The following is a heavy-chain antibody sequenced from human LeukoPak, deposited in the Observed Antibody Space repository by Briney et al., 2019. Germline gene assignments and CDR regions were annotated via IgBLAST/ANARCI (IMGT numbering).Heavy chain of an antibody. CDR1: GGSISRYY. Sequence: SETLSLTCTVSGGSISRYYWSWIRQPAGKGLEWIGRIYTSGSTNYNPSLKSRVTMSVDTSKNQFSLKLSSVTAADTAVYYCAREYYDILTGYYYYYYYGMDVWGQGTTVTVSS. D-gene: IGHD3-9*01. CDR3: AREYYDILTGYYYYYYYGMDV. CDR2: IYTSGST. J-gene: IGHJ6*02. V-gene: IGHV4-4*07.